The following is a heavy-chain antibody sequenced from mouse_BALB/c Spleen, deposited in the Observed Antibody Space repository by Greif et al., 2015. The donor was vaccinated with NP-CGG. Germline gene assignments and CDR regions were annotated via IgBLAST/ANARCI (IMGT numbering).Heavy chain of an antibody. CDR1: GYTFSSYW. CDR2: ILPGSGST. D-gene: IGHD1-1*01. V-gene: IGHV1-9*01. CDR3: ARYYDDYAMDY. J-gene: IGHJ4*01. Sequence: QVQLQQSGAELMKPGASVKISCKATGYTFSSYWIEWVKQRPGHGLEWIGEILPGSGSTNYNEKFKGKATFTADTSSNTAYVQLSSLTSEDSAVYYCARYYDDYAMDYWGQGTSVTVSS.